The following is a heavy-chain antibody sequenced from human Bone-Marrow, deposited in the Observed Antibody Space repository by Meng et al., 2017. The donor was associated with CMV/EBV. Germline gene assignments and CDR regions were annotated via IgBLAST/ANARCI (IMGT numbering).Heavy chain of an antibody. CDR3: ARDNHYGGIPHYYYYGMDV. Sequence: SETLSLTCAVYGGSFSGYCWSWIRQPPGKGLEWIGEINHSGSTNYNPSLKSRVTISVDTSKNQFSLKLSSVTAADTAVYYCARDNHYGGIPHYYYYGMDVWGQGTTVTVSS. J-gene: IGHJ6*02. CDR1: GGSFSGYC. D-gene: IGHD4-23*01. CDR2: INHSGST. V-gene: IGHV4-34*01.